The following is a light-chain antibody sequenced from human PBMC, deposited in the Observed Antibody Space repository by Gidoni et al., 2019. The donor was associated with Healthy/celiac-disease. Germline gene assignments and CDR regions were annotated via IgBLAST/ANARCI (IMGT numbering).Light chain of an antibody. Sequence: QSVLTQPPSVSGAPGQRVTISCTGSSPHIGAGYDVHWYQPLPGTAPKLLIYGDNNRPSGVPDRFSGSKSVTSASLAITGLQAEDEADYYCHSYDSSLSGSVFGGGTKLTVL. CDR3: HSYDSSLSGSV. V-gene: IGLV1-40*01. CDR1: SPHIGAGYD. CDR2: GDN. J-gene: IGLJ2*01.